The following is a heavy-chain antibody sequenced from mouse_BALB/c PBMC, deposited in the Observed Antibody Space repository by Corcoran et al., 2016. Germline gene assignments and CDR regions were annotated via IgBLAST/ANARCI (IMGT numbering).Heavy chain of an antibody. V-gene: IGHV9-3*02. CDR1: GYTFTTYG. CDR3: AREGSLTTVVARYY. CDR2: INTNTGEQ. D-gene: IGHD1-1*01. Sequence: QNQLVQSGAEQKKPGETVKISSNAAGYTFTTYGKNWVMQATGKGLKWMCWINTNTGEQTYAEEFKGRFAFSLETSASTAYLQINNLKNEDTATYLCAREGSLTTVVARYYWGQGTTLTVSS. J-gene: IGHJ2*01.